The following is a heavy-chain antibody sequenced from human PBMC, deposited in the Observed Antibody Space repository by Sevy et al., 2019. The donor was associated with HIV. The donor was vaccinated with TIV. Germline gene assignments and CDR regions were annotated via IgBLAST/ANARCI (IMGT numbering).Heavy chain of an antibody. Sequence: GGSLRLSCAASGFTFSGSAMHWVRQASGKGLEWVGRIRSKANSYATAYAGSVKGRFTISRDDSKNTAYLQMNSLKTEDTAVYYCTRHIMGSGWYKGWFDPWGQGTLVTVSS. CDR3: TRHIMGSGWYKGWFDP. J-gene: IGHJ5*02. V-gene: IGHV3-73*01. D-gene: IGHD6-19*01. CDR1: GFTFSGSA. CDR2: IRSKANSYAT.